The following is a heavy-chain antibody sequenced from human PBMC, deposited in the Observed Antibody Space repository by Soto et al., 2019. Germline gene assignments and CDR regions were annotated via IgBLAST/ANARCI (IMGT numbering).Heavy chain of an antibody. J-gene: IGHJ4*02. CDR1: GVTFSSYS. CDR3: ARDQLYYDFWSGYPPDY. CDR2: ISSSSSTI. V-gene: IGHV3-48*02. Sequence: EVQLVESGGGLVQPGGSLRLSCADSGVTFSSYSMNWVRQAPGKGREWVSYISSSSSTIYYADSVKGRFTISRVNAKNSLYLQMNSLRDEDTAVYYCARDQLYYDFWSGYPPDYWGQGTLVTVSS. D-gene: IGHD3-3*01.